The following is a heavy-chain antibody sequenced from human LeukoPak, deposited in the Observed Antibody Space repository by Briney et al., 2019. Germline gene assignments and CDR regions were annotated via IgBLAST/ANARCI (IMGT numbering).Heavy chain of an antibody. D-gene: IGHD2-2*01. CDR3: ARESFLLGYCSSTSCYAGYNWFDP. J-gene: IGHJ5*02. V-gene: IGHV4-30-2*01. Sequence: SQTLSLTCAVSGGSISSGGYSWSWIRQPPGKGLEWIGYIYHSGSTNYNPSLKSRVTISVDTSKNQFSLKLSSVTAADTAVYYCARESFLLGYCSSTSCYAGYNWFDPWGQGTLVTVSS. CDR1: GGSISSGGYS. CDR2: IYHSGST.